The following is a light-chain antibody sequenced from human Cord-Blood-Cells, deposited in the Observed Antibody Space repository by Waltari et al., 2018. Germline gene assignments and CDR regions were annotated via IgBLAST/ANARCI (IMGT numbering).Light chain of an antibody. V-gene: IGLV1-44*01. J-gene: IGLJ1*01. CDR2: SNN. CDR1: SSNIGSNT. CDR3: AAWDDSLNGLYV. Sequence: QSVLTQPPSASGTPGQRVTISCSGSSSNIGSNTVNWYQHVPGTAPKLLIYSNNQRPSGVPDRFSGSKSGTSASLAISGLQSEDEADYYCAAWDDSLNGLYVFGTGTKVTVL.